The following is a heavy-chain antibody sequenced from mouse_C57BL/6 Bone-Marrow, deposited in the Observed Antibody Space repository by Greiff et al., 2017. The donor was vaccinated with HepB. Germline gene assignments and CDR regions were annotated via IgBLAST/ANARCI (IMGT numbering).Heavy chain of an antibody. V-gene: IGHV2-2*01. CDR1: GFSLTSYG. D-gene: IGHD1-1*01. CDR3: ARGGTTVVERDYYAMDY. J-gene: IGHJ4*01. CDR2: IWSGGST. Sequence: QVQLQQSGPGLVQPSQSLSITCTVSGFSLTSYGVHWVRQSPGKGLEWLGVIWSGGSTDYNAAFISRLSISKDNSKSQVFFKMNSLQADDTAIYYGARGGTTVVERDYYAMDYWGQGTSVTVSS.